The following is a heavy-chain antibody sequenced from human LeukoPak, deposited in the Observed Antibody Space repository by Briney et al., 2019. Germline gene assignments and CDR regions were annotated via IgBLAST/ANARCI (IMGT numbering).Heavy chain of an antibody. CDR1: GGSLSSYY. D-gene: IGHD1-26*01. Sequence: SETLSLTCTVSGGSLSSYYWTWIRQPAGKGLEWIGRIYNSGTTNYSPSLESRVTMSLDTSKNRFFLSLSSVTAADTAVYYCPRDRLGATGHWRIDVWGRGTLVTVSS. CDR3: PRDRLGATGHWRIDV. CDR2: IYNSGTT. V-gene: IGHV4-4*07. J-gene: IGHJ2*01.